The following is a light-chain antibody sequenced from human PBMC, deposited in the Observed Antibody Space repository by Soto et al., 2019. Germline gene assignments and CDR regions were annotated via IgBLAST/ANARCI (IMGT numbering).Light chain of an antibody. CDR2: ENN. V-gene: IGLV1-51*02. CDR3: GTWDSSLSAYV. CDR1: SSNIGNNY. J-gene: IGLJ1*01. Sequence: QSVLTQPPSVSAAPGQKVTISCSGSSSNIGNNYVSWYQQLPGTAPKLLIYENNKRPSGIPDRFSGSKSGTSATLGITGLQTGGEADYYCGTWDSSLSAYVFGNGTKVTVL.